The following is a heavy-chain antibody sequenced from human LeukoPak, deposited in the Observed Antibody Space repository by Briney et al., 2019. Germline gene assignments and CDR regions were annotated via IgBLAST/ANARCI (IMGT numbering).Heavy chain of an antibody. CDR2: IYTSGST. V-gene: IGHV4-61*02. CDR3: AREGAYCSSTSCNWFDP. J-gene: IGHJ5*02. D-gene: IGHD2-2*01. Sequence: PSETLSLTCTVSGGSISSSSYYWSWIRQPAGKGLEWIGRIYTSGSTNYNPSLKSRVTISVDTSKNQFSLKLSSVTAADTAVYYCAREGAYCSSTSCNWFDPWGQGTLVTVSS. CDR1: GGSISSSSYY.